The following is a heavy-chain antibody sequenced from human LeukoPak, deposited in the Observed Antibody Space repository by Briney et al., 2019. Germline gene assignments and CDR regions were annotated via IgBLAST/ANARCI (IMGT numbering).Heavy chain of an antibody. J-gene: IGHJ3*02. D-gene: IGHD3-22*01. CDR1: GFTFSSYG. CDR3: AKEMRHYDSSGYPPDAFDI. CDR2: ISYDGSNK. Sequence: GGSLRLSCAASGFTFSSYGMHWVRQAPGKGLEWVAVISYDGSNKYYADSVKGRFTISRDNSKNTLYLQMNSLRAEDTAVYYCAKEMRHYDSSGYPPDAFDIWGQGTMVTVSS. V-gene: IGHV3-30*18.